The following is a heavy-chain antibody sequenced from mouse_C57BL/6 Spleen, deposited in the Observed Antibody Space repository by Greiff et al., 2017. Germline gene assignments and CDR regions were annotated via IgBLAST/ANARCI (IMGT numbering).Heavy chain of an antibody. CDR1: GFNIKDDY. CDR2: IDPENGDT. CDR3: TQTYYAMDY. Sequence: EVQLQQSGAELVRPGASVKLSCTASGFNIKDDYMHWVKQRPEQGLEWIGWIDPENGDTEYASKFQGKATITADTSSNTAYLQLSSLASEDTAVYYCTQTYYAMDYWGQGTSVTVSS. J-gene: IGHJ4*01. V-gene: IGHV14-4*01.